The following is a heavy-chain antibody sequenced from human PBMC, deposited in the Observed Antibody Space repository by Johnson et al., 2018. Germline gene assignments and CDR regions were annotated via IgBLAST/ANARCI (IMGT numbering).Heavy chain of an antibody. CDR1: GGSFSGYY. CDR2: INHSGST. D-gene: IGHD2-2*02. J-gene: IGHJ6*02. V-gene: IGHV4-34*01. CDR3: ARLFAGVPSAIRDYYYDDMDV. Sequence: QVQLQQWGAGLLKPSETLSLTCAVYGGSFSGYYWSWIRQPPGKGLEWIGEINHSGSTNYNPSLKSRVTIPVTTSKHQFSLKLCPVPPADTAVYYCARLFAGVPSAIRDYYYDDMDVWGQGPTVTVSS.